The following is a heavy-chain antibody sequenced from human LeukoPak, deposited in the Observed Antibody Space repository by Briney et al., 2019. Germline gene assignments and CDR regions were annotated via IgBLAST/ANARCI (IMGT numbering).Heavy chain of an antibody. J-gene: IGHJ4*02. V-gene: IGHV1-46*01. Sequence: RASVKVSCKASGYTFTSYDINWVRQAPGQGLEWMGIINPSGGSTSYAQKFQGRVTMTRDTSTSTVYMELSSLRSEDTAVYYCARLPGSGSYIVDYWGQGTLVTVSS. CDR1: GYTFTSYD. CDR2: INPSGGST. D-gene: IGHD3-10*01. CDR3: ARLPGSGSYIVDY.